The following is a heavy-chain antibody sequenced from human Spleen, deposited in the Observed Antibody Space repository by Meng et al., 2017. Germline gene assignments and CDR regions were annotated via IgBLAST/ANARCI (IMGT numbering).Heavy chain of an antibody. CDR3: AKEEVPNDY. J-gene: IGHJ4*02. D-gene: IGHD1-1*01. Sequence: GESLKISCAASGFTFDDYAMHWARQAPGKGLEWVSGISIDGDRVYYTDSVKGRFTISRDNSKNTVYLQMNSLRAEDTAVYFCAKEEVPNDYWGQGTLVTVSS. CDR2: ISIDGDRV. CDR1: GFTFDDYA. V-gene: IGHV3-23*01.